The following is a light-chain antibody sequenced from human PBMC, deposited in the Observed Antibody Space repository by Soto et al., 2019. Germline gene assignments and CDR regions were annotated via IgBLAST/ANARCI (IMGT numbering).Light chain of an antibody. Sequence: EVVLTQSPGTLSLSPGERATLSCRASQSVSNNYFAWYQQKPGQAPRLLIFGSSDRATGIRDRFSGSGSGTDFTLTISRLEPEDFAVYYCKHYGSSPPYTFGQGTKLEIK. CDR2: GSS. V-gene: IGKV3-20*01. CDR3: KHYGSSPPYT. CDR1: QSVSNNY. J-gene: IGKJ2*01.